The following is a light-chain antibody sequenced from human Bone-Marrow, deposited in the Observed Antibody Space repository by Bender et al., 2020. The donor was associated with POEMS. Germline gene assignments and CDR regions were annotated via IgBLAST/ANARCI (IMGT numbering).Light chain of an antibody. V-gene: IGLV2-23*02. CDR1: TSDVGGYNY. CDR3: SSYSDSNTLL. J-gene: IGLJ2*01. CDR2: DVS. Sequence: QSALTQPASVAGSPGQSITISCTGTTSDVGGYNYVSWYQQFPGKAPKVIIYDVSNRPSGVSDRFSGSKSDNTASLTISGLQAEDEADYFCSSYSDSNTLLFGGGTKLTVL.